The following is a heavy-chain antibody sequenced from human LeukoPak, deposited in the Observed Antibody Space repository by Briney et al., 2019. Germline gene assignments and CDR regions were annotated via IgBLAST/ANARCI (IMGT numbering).Heavy chain of an antibody. CDR1: RFTFSTYW. D-gene: IGHD1-26*01. V-gene: IGHV3-7*01. CDR3: ARGASGSFYDY. CDR2: INQDGSEK. Sequence: GGSLRLSCAASRFTFSTYWMTWVRQAPGKGLEWVANINQDGSEKYYVDSVKGRFTISRDNAKSSLYLQMDSLRAEDTAMYYCARGASGSFYDYWGQGTLVTVSS. J-gene: IGHJ4*02.